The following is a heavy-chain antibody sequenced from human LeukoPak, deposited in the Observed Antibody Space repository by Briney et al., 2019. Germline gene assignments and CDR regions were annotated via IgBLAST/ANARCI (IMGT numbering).Heavy chain of an antibody. Sequence: KTSETLSLTCAVSGGSISSSSYYWGWIRQPPGKGLEWIGSIYYSGSTYYNPSLKSRVTISVDTSKNQFSLTLSSVTAADTAVYDCAARRRPTGIAAAGKKFDAFDIWGQGTMVTVSS. CDR1: GGSISSSSYY. J-gene: IGHJ3*02. D-gene: IGHD6-13*01. CDR3: AARRRPTGIAAAGKKFDAFDI. CDR2: IYYSGST. V-gene: IGHV4-39*01.